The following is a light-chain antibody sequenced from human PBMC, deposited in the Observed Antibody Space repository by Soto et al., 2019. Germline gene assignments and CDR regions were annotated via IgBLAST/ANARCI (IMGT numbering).Light chain of an antibody. CDR2: EVT. CDR1: SSDVGSYNL. Sequence: QSVLTQPASVSGSPGQSITISCTGTSSDVGSYNLVSWYQHHPGKAPKLIIYEVTYRPSGVSNRFSGSKSGNTASLTISGLQAEDEADYYCSSYAGTNTFVIFGGGTKVTVL. V-gene: IGLV2-23*02. CDR3: SSYAGTNTFVI. J-gene: IGLJ2*01.